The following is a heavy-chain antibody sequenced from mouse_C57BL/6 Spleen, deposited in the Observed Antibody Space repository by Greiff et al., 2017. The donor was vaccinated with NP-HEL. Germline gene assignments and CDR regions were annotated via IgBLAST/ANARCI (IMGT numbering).Heavy chain of an antibody. V-gene: IGHV5-17*01. CDR3: ARRDYDYDGGAWFDY. CDR1: GFTFSDYG. CDR2: ISSGSSTI. J-gene: IGHJ3*01. Sequence: EVQRVESGGGLVKPGGSLKLSCAASGFTFSDYGMHWVRQAPKKGLEWVAYISSGSSTIYYADTVKGRFTISRDNAKNTLFLQMTSLRSEDTAMYDCARRDYDYDGGAWFDYWGQGTLVTVSA. D-gene: IGHD2-4*01.